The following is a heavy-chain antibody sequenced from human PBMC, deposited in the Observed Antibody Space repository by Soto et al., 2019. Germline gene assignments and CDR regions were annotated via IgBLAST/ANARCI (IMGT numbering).Heavy chain of an antibody. V-gene: IGHV1-69*12. Sequence: QVQLVQSGAEVKKPGSSVKVSCKASGGTFSSYAISWVRQAPGQGLEWMGGIIPIFGTANYAQKFQGRVTITADESTSTAYMELSSLRSEDTAVYYCARGTPPQTISGSVPPGFDYWGQGTLVTVSS. CDR2: IIPIFGTA. CDR1: GGTFSSYA. CDR3: ARGTPPQTISGSVPPGFDY. J-gene: IGHJ4*02. D-gene: IGHD6-13*01.